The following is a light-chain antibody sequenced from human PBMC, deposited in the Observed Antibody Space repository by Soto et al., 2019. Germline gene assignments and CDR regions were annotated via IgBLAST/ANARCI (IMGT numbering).Light chain of an antibody. CDR3: SSYTSSSTYV. V-gene: IGLV2-14*01. J-gene: IGLJ1*01. CDR2: EVN. CDR1: SSDVGGYNY. Sequence: QSVLTQPASVSGSPGQSTTISCTGTSSDVGGYNYVSWYQQHPGKAPKLMIYEVNFRPSGVSNRFSGSKSANTASLTISGLQAEDEADYYCSSYTSSSTYVFGTGTKLTVL.